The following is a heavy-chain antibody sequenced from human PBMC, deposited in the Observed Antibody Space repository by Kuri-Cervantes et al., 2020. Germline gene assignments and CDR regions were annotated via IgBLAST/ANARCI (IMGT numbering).Heavy chain of an antibody. CDR3: ARYSGSWYLDY. Sequence: GSLRLSCTVSGGSISGYYWSWIRQPPGKGLEWIGYIYYSGSTNYNPSLKSRVTISVDTSKNQFSLKLSSVTAADTAVYYFARYSGSWYLDYWGQGTLVTVSS. CDR2: IYYSGST. D-gene: IGHD6-13*01. V-gene: IGHV4-59*01. J-gene: IGHJ4*02. CDR1: GGSISGYY.